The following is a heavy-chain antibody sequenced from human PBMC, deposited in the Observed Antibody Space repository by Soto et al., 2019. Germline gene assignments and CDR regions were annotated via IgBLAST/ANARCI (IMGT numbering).Heavy chain of an antibody. D-gene: IGHD3-3*01. CDR1: GFSFSDYA. CDR2: ISGSGDNT. Sequence: GGSLRLSRKASGFSFSDYAMTWVRQAPGKGLEWVSVISGSGDNTFYAASVKGRFAISRDNSKNVLYLQMNSLSADDAAVYFCAKGRAITVYGVDILFDYWGRGTLVTVSS. V-gene: IGHV3-23*01. CDR3: AKGRAITVYGVDILFDY. J-gene: IGHJ4*01.